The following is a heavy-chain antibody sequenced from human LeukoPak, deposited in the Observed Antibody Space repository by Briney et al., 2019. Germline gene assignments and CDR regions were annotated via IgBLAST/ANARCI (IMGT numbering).Heavy chain of an antibody. J-gene: IGHJ4*02. CDR3: ARAPSSDYGKKPDY. CDR2: INAGNGNT. Sequence: ASVKVSCKASGYTFTSYAMHWVRQAPGQRLEWMGWINAGNGNTKYSQKFQGRVTMTRDTSTSTVYMELSSLRSEDTAVYYCARAPSSDYGKKPDYWGQGTLVTVSS. D-gene: IGHD4-17*01. V-gene: IGHV1-3*01. CDR1: GYTFTSYA.